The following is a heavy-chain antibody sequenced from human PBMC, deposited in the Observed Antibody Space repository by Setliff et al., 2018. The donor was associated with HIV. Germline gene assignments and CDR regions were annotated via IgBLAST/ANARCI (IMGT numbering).Heavy chain of an antibody. CDR2: INWNGRST. CDR1: GFTFDDYG. V-gene: IGHV3-20*04. CDR3: VRDTFDGRSYYGWDV. Sequence: GGSLRLSCVASGFTFDDYGMNWVRQAPGKGLEWVSGINWNGRSTGDADFVKGRFTISRDNAKNTLYLQMNSLRTEDTAVYYCVRDTFDGRSYYGWDVWGQGTTVTVLL. J-gene: IGHJ6*02. D-gene: IGHD3-9*01.